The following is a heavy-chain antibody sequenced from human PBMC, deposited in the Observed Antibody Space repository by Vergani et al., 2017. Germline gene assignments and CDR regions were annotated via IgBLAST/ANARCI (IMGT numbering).Heavy chain of an antibody. J-gene: IGHJ4*02. D-gene: IGHD3-22*01. CDR3: AKGDNSDSSGYYTFDY. CDR1: GFTFSSYA. CDR2: ISGSGGST. V-gene: IGHV3-23*01. Sequence: EVQLLESGGGLVQPGGSLRLSCAASGFTFSSYAMSWVRQAPGKGLEWVSGISGSGGSTYYADSVKGRFTISRDNSKNTLYLQMNSLRAEDTAIYYCAKGDNSDSSGYYTFDYWGQGTLVTVSS.